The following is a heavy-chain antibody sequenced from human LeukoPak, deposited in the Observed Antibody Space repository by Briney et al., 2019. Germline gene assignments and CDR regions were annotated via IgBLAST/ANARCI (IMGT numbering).Heavy chain of an antibody. CDR1: RFTFSSYE. Sequence: VGSLRLSCAASRFTFSSYEMNWVRQAPGKGLEWVSYITGSGSSTHYVDSVKGRFTISRDNAKNSLYLQMNSLRAEDTAVYYCARALPSSLCYFDSWGQGTLVTVSS. D-gene: IGHD6-13*01. CDR3: ARALPSSLCYFDS. CDR2: ITGSGSST. J-gene: IGHJ4*02. V-gene: IGHV3-48*03.